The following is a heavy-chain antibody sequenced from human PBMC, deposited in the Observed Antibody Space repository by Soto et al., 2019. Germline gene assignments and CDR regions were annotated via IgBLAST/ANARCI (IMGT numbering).Heavy chain of an antibody. J-gene: IGHJ4*02. Sequence: PSETLSLTCNVSGGSMNFYYWMWIRQPPGKGLEWIGSVYDTGTTSYNSSLKSRVTMSVDTSKGQFSLNLISVTAADTAVYYCARGRGGNFDSWGQGTLVTVSS. CDR1: GGSMNFYY. CDR3: ARGRGGNFDS. D-gene: IGHD3-10*01. CDR2: VYDTGTT. V-gene: IGHV4-59*01.